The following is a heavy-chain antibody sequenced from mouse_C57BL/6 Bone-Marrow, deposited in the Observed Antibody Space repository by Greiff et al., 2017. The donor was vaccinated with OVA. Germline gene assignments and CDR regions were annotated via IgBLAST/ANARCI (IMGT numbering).Heavy chain of an antibody. D-gene: IGHD1-1*01. CDR3: TTYGWGFDY. Sequence: VHVKQSGAELVRPGASVKLSCTASGFNIKDDYMHWVKQRPEQGLEWIGWIDPENGDTEYASKFQGKATITADTSSNTAYLQLSSLTSEDTAVDYCTTYGWGFDYWGQGTTLTVSS. CDR1: GFNIKDDY. J-gene: IGHJ2*01. V-gene: IGHV14-4*01. CDR2: IDPENGDT.